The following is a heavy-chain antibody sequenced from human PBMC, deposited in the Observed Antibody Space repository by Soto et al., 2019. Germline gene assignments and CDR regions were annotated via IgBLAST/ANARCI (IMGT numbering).Heavy chain of an antibody. Sequence: QVQLVESGGGVAQPGRSLRLSCAASGFTFSSYAMHWVRQAPGKGLEWVAVIYSGGSTYYADSVKGRFTISRDNSKNTLYLQMNSLRAEDTAVYYCAREPGGSSSWYRYFQHWGQGSLVTVSS. J-gene: IGHJ1*01. V-gene: IGHV3-30*14. CDR3: AREPGGSSSWYRYFQH. CDR2: IYSGGST. D-gene: IGHD6-13*01. CDR1: GFTFSSYA.